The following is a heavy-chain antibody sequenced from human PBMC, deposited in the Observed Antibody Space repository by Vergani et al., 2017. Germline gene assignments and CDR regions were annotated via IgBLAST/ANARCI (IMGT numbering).Heavy chain of an antibody. CDR1: GGTFKSNT. D-gene: IGHD1-7*01. CDR2: IIPIFGTA. CDR3: ARASRGNWNSGYYYYYYMDV. V-gene: IGHV1-69*01. J-gene: IGHJ6*03. Sequence: QVQLVQSGAEVKKPGSSVKVSCKTSGGTFKSNTFSWVRQAPGQGLEWMGGIIPIFGTANYAQKFQGRVTITADESTSTAYMELSSLRSEDTAVYYCARASRGNWNSGYYYYYYMDVWGKGTTVTVSS.